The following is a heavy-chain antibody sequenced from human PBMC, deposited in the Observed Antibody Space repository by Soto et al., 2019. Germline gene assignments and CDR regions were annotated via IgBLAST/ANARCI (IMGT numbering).Heavy chain of an antibody. V-gene: IGHV4-34*01. D-gene: IGHD3-10*01. CDR1: GGSFSCYY. Sequence: SETLSLTCAVYGGSFSCYYWSWIRQPPGKGLEWIGEINHSGSTNYNPSLKSRVTISVDTSKNQFSLKLSSVTAADTAVYYCARRIYGSGSYSFYYYYGMDVWGQGTTVTVSS. CDR3: ARRIYGSGSYSFYYYYGMDV. CDR2: INHSGST. J-gene: IGHJ6*02.